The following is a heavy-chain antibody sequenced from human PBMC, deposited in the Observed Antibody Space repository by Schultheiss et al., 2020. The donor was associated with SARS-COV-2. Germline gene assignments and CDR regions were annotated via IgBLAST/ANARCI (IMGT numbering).Heavy chain of an antibody. V-gene: IGHV3-21*01. CDR1: GLTFSSYS. D-gene: IGHD3-10*01. CDR2: ISSSSSYI. Sequence: GESLKISCAASGLTFSSYSMNWVRQAPGKGLEWVSSISSSSSYIYYADSVKGRFTISRDNAKNSLYLQMNSLRAEDTAVYYCARAPAGFRGMDVWGQGTTVTVSS. J-gene: IGHJ6*02. CDR3: ARAPAGFRGMDV.